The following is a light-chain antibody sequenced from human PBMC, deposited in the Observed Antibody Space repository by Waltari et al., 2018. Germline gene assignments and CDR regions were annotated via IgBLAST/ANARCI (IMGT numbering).Light chain of an antibody. Sequence: DIQLTQYPSTLSASVGDRVTITCRTSQTISNWLAWYQQKSGKAPNLLIYQASSLKSGVPSRFSGSGSGTEFTLTIRSLQPEDFATYYCQKYNNYPYTFGQGTKLEIK. J-gene: IGKJ2*01. CDR2: QAS. CDR1: QTISNW. V-gene: IGKV1-5*03. CDR3: QKYNNYPYT.